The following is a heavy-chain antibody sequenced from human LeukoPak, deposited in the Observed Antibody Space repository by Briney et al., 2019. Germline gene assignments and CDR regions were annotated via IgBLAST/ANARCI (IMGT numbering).Heavy chain of an antibody. Sequence: ASVKVSCKASGGTFTSYDMHWVRQAPGQGLEWMGIINPSGGSTSYAQIFQGRVTMTRDTSTSTVYMGLNSLRSEDTAVYYCARGGSSWYRGSFQHWGQGTLVTVSS. CDR2: INPSGGST. CDR3: ARGGSSWYRGSFQH. V-gene: IGHV1-46*01. CDR1: GGTFTSYD. D-gene: IGHD6-13*01. J-gene: IGHJ1*01.